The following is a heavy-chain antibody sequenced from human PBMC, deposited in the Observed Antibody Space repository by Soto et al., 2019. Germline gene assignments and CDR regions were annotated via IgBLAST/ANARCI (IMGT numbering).Heavy chain of an antibody. CDR2: INPNSGGT. V-gene: IGHV1-2*04. D-gene: IGHD3-10*01. CDR3: ARSKAFGEFNTIGLDY. CDR1: GYTFTGYY. J-gene: IGHJ4*02. Sequence: QVQLVQSGAEVKKPGASVKVSCKASGYTFTGYYMHWVRQAPGQGLEGMGWINPNSGGTNYAQKFQGWVTMTRDTSISTAYMELSRLRSDDTAVYYCARSKAFGEFNTIGLDYWGQGTLVTVSS.